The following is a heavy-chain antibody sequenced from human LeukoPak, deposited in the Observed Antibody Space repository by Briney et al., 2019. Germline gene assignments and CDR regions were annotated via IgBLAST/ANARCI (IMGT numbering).Heavy chain of an antibody. CDR1: GYTFTNFY. J-gene: IGHJ4*02. CDR2: INCSGGTT. V-gene: IGHV1-46*01. Sequence: GASVNVSCKTSGYTFTNFYLHWVRQAPGQGLEWMGIINCSGGTTNYAQKFQGRVSITRDTSTSAVYMDLSSLRSEDTAVYYCARGSSVWFDYWGQGTLVTVSS. CDR3: ARGSSVWFDY. D-gene: IGHD6-19*01.